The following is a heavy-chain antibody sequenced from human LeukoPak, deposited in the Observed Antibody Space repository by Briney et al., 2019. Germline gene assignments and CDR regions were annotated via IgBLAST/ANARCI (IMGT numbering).Heavy chain of an antibody. CDR3: AKDARTSWYFDY. V-gene: IGHV3-23*01. Sequence: GGSLRLSCAASGFTFSSYAMSWVRQAPGKRLEWVSFISGSGGSTYYADSVKGRFTISRDNSKNTLYLQVNSLRAEDTAVYYCAKDARTSWYFDYWGQGTLVTVSS. CDR2: ISGSGGST. J-gene: IGHJ4*02. D-gene: IGHD1/OR15-1a*01. CDR1: GFTFSSYA.